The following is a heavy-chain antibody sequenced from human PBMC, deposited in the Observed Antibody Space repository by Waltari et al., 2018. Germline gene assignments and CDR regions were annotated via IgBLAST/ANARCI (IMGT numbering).Heavy chain of an antibody. CDR1: GATFSSYG. V-gene: IGHV1-69*06. CDR3: TGGYYESSGFSFSYTYNMDV. CDR2: INPTCGTT. J-gene: IGHJ6*02. D-gene: IGHD3-22*01. Sequence: QVQVVQSGAEVKKPGSSVRVSCKASGATFSSYGISWVRQATGRGLAWMGGINPTCGTTNDPQEVQGRVTITADKSTSTAYMELGSLRSADTAVYYCTGGYYESSGFSFSYTYNMDVWGQGTTVTVSS.